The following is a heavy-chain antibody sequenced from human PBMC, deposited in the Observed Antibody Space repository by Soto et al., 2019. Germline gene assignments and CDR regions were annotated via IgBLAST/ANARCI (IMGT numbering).Heavy chain of an antibody. CDR2: IYWNDDK. Sequence: SGPTLVNPTQTLTLTCTFSGFSLSTSGVGVGWIRQPPGKALEWLALIYWNDDKRYSPSLKSRLTITKDTSKNQVVLTMTNMEPVETETYSVEHSGYSSGWYAMNGFDHWGQGTLVTVSS. CDR1: GFSLSTSGVG. J-gene: IGHJ5*02. CDR3: EHSGYSSGWYAMNGFDH. V-gene: IGHV2-5*01. D-gene: IGHD6-13*01.